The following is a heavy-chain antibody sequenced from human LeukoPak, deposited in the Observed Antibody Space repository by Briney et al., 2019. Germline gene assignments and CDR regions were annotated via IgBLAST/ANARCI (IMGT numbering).Heavy chain of an antibody. D-gene: IGHD5-12*01. CDR2: ISYGGSAI. Sequence: GGSLRLSCAASGFIFSKYSMDWFRQAPGKGLEWVAYISYGGSAIYYADSVKGRSTISRDDDKNSLYLHMNSLRAEDTAVYYCARDLGNSGYGCDYWGQGTLVTVSS. CDR1: GFIFSKYS. J-gene: IGHJ4*02. V-gene: IGHV3-48*01. CDR3: ARDLGNSGYGCDY.